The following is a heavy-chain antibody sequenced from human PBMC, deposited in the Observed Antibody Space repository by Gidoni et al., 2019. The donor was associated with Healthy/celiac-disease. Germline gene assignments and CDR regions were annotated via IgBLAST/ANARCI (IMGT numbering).Heavy chain of an antibody. D-gene: IGHD2-15*01. CDR3: ARWVGEDAFEI. V-gene: IGHV4-31*03. Sequence: QVQLQESGPGLVKPSQTLSLTCTVSGGSSSSGGYYWSWIRQHPGKGREWIGYIYYSGSTYYNPSRKSRVTISVDTSKNQFSLKLSSGTAADTAGYYCARWVGEDAFEIWGQGTMGTVFS. CDR1: GGSSSSGGYY. CDR2: IYYSGST. J-gene: IGHJ3*02.